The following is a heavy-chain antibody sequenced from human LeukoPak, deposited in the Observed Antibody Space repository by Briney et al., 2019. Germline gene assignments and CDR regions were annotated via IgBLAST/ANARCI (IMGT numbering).Heavy chain of an antibody. CDR3: ARHYDSGSYPLDY. J-gene: IGHJ4*02. Sequence: KPSETLSLTCTVSGGSISSYYWSWIRQPPGKGLEWIGYIYYSGSTNYNPSLKSRVTMSVDTSKNQFSLRLSSVTAADTAVYYCARHYDSGSYPLDYWGQGALVTVSS. D-gene: IGHD3-10*01. CDR1: GGSISSYY. CDR2: IYYSGST. V-gene: IGHV4-59*08.